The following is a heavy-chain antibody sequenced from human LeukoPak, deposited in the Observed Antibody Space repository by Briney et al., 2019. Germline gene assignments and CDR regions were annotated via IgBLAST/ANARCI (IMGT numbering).Heavy chain of an antibody. CDR2: IYYTGST. CDR3: ARASDGSGSYFGWFDP. Sequence: SETLSLTCTVSGGSISSYYWTWIRQPPGKRLEWIGYIYYTGSTNYNPSLKSRVTISVDTSKNQFSLKLSSVTAADTAVYYCARASDGSGSYFGWFDPWGQGTLVTVCS. D-gene: IGHD3-10*01. V-gene: IGHV4-59*01. J-gene: IGHJ5*02. CDR1: GGSISSYY.